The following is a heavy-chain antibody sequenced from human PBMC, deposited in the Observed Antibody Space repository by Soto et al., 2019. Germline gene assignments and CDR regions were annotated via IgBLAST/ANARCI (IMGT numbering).Heavy chain of an antibody. CDR1: GGSISSGGYY. Sequence: QVQLQESGPGLVKPSQTLSLTCTVSGGSISSGGYYWSWIRQHPGKGLEWIGYIYYSGSTYYNPSLKSRVTISVDTSKNQFSLKLSSVTAADTAVYYCAGGRMASYYYDSSGYLLDYWGQGTLVTVSS. V-gene: IGHV4-31*03. J-gene: IGHJ4*02. CDR3: AGGRMASYYYDSSGYLLDY. D-gene: IGHD3-22*01. CDR2: IYYSGST.